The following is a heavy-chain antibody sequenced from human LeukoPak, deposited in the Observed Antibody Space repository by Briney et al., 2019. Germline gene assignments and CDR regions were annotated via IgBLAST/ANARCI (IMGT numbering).Heavy chain of an antibody. CDR1: GSSFTSYW. J-gene: IGHJ4*02. Sequence: GESLRLSCKVSGSSFTSYWISCVRQMPGKGLEWMGRIDPSDSYTNYSPSFQGPVTITADKSISTAYLQWSSLKASDTAMYYCARQGEPFDYWGQGTLVTVSS. CDR3: ARQGEPFDY. CDR2: IDPSDSYT. D-gene: IGHD3-16*01. V-gene: IGHV5-10-1*01.